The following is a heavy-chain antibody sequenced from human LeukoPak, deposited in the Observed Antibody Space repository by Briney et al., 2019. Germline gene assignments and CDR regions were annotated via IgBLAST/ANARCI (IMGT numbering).Heavy chain of an antibody. CDR1: GGSISSASYY. J-gene: IGHJ4*02. D-gene: IGHD4-17*01. Sequence: SQTLSLTCTVSGGSISSASYYWSWIRQPAGKGLKWIGRIYISGSTNYNPSLKSRVTISVDTSKNQFSLRLSSVTAADTAVYYCAREREGPYGYLDYWGQGTLVTVSS. CDR3: AREREGPYGYLDY. CDR2: IYISGST. V-gene: IGHV4-61*02.